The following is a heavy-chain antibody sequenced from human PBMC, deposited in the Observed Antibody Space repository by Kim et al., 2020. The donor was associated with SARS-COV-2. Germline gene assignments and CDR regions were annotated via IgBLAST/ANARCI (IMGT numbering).Heavy chain of an antibody. CDR2: IYTSGST. D-gene: IGHD3-9*01. V-gene: IGHV4-61*02. CDR1: GGSISSGSYY. J-gene: IGHJ3*02. CDR3: ARRGYDILTGYRIDDAFEI. Sequence: SETLSLTCTVSGGSISSGSYYWSWIRQPAGKGLEWIGRIYTSGSTNYNPSLKSRVTISVDTSKNQFSLKLSSVTAADTAVYYCARRGYDILTGYRIDDAFEIWGQGTMVTVSS.